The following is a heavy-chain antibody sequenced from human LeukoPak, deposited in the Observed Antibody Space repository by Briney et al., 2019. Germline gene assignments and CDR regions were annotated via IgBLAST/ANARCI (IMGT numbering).Heavy chain of an antibody. CDR3: ARAGYSYGYLGY. CDR2: IYHTGNT. J-gene: IGHJ4*02. CDR1: GGSITSANW. Sequence: SETLSLTCAVSGGSITSANWWSWVRQSPGKGLEWIGEIYHTGNTNYNPSLNSRVSISLDTSKNQFSLKLSSVTAADTAVYYCARAGYSYGYLGYWGQGTLVTVSS. V-gene: IGHV4-4*02. D-gene: IGHD5-18*01.